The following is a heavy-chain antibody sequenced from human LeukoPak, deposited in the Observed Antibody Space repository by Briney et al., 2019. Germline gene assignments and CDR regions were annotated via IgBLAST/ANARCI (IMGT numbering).Heavy chain of an antibody. CDR3: ARGPPWVGGVIMGWFDP. V-gene: IGHV4-34*01. D-gene: IGHD3-10*01. CDR2: INHSGST. CDR1: GGSFSGYY. Sequence: SETPSLTCAVYGGSFSGYYWSWIRQPPGKGLEWIGEINHSGSTNYNPSLKSRVTISVDMSKNQFSLKLSSVTAADTAVYYCARGPPWVGGVIMGWFDPWGQGTLVTVSS. J-gene: IGHJ5*02.